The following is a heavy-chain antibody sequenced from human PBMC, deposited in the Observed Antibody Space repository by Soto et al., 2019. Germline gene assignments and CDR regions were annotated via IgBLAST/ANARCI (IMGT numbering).Heavy chain of an antibody. Sequence: GSGPTLVNPTQPLTLTCTFSGFSLTTRGVGVGWIRQPPGKALEWLALIYWDDDEGYSPSLKSRLTITKDTSKNQVVLPMTNMDPVDTATYYCAHRPRGYSYHFDYWGQGTLVTVSS. CDR3: AHRPRGYSYHFDY. V-gene: IGHV2-5*02. J-gene: IGHJ4*02. D-gene: IGHD5-18*01. CDR1: GFSLTTRGVG. CDR2: IYWDDDE.